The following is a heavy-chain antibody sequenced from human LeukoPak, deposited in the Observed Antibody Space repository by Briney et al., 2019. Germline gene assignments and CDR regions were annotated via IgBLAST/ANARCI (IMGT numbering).Heavy chain of an antibody. CDR2: ISSSGNTI. D-gene: IGHD5-18*01. Sequence: GGSLRLSCAASGFTFSNYEMNWVRQAPGKGLEWVSYISSSGNTIYYADSVKGRFTISRYNAKNSLYLQMNNLRAEDTAVYYCARGEVGYRYAQYRYRGPGTLVTVSS. CDR3: ARGEVGYRYAQYRY. J-gene: IGHJ4*02. V-gene: IGHV3-48*03. CDR1: GFTFSNYE.